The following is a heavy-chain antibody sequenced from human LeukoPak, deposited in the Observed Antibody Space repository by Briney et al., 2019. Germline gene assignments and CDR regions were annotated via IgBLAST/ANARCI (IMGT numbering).Heavy chain of an antibody. CDR1: GFTFSSYA. CDR3: AKIMRSYYYGSTDY. V-gene: IGHV3-23*01. J-gene: IGHJ4*02. Sequence: GGSLRLSCAASGFTFSSYAMSWVRQAPGKVLEWVSAISGSGGSTYYADSVKGRFTISRDNSKNTLYLQMNSLRAEDTAVDYCAKIMRSYYYGSTDYWGQGTLATVSS. CDR2: ISGSGGST. D-gene: IGHD3-10*01.